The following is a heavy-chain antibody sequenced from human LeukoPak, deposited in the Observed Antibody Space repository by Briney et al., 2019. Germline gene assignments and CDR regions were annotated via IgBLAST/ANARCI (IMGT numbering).Heavy chain of an antibody. CDR2: INAGNGNT. V-gene: IGHV1-3*01. CDR1: GYTFTSYA. Sequence: ASVKVSCKASGYTFTSYAMHWVRQAPGQRLEWMGWINAGNGNTKYSQKFQGRVTMTRDTSTSTVYMELSSLRSEDTAVYYCARVDTAMVAAFDYWGQGTLVTVSS. CDR3: ARVDTAMVAAFDY. D-gene: IGHD5-18*01. J-gene: IGHJ4*02.